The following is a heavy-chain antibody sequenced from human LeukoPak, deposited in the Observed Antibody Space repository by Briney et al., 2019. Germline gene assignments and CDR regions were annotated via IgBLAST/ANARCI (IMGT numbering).Heavy chain of an antibody. CDR2: IYYSGNS. CDR1: GASISSGRNY. Sequence: SETLSLTCNVSGASISSGRNYWGWIRQSPGKGLEWIASIYYSGNSYYNPSLKSRVSISVDTSKNHISLKLFSLTAADTALYYCARHLSGSAMMHYFDYWGQGNLVTVSS. D-gene: IGHD5-18*01. J-gene: IGHJ4*02. CDR3: ARHLSGSAMMHYFDY. V-gene: IGHV4-39*01.